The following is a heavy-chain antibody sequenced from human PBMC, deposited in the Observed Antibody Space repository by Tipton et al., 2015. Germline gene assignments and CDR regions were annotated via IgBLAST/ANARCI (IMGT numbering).Heavy chain of an antibody. D-gene: IGHD2-21*02. CDR2: IYYSGST. CDR1: GGSVSSDSYY. V-gene: IGHV4-61*01. J-gene: IGHJ3*02. Sequence: TLSLTCTVSGGSVSSDSYYWSWIRQPPGKGLEWIGYIYYSGSTNYNPSLKSRVTISVDTSKNQFSLKLSSVTAADTAVYYCARAEGRYCGGDCDAFDIWGQGTMVTVSS. CDR3: ARAEGRYCGGDCDAFDI.